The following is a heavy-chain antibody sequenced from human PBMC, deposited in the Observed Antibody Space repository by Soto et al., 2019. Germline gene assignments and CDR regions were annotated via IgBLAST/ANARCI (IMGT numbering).Heavy chain of an antibody. J-gene: IGHJ4*02. CDR1: GFTFSSYS. CDR2: ISSSSSTI. CDR3: ARGLYYYDSRGYWGY. Sequence: EVQLVESGGGLVQPGGSLRLSCAASGFTFSSYSMNWVRQAPGKGLEWVSYISSSSSTIYYADSVKGRFTISRDNAKNSLYLQMNSLGDEDTAVYYGARGLYYYDSRGYWGYWGQGTLVTVSS. D-gene: IGHD3-22*01. V-gene: IGHV3-48*02.